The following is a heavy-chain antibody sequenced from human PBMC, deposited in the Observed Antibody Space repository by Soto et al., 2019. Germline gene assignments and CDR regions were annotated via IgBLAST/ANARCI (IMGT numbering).Heavy chain of an antibody. CDR3: ATTRGLAVGGSFDY. CDR1: GGSITRGSSY. CDR2: FYDGNT. D-gene: IGHD3-10*01. J-gene: IGHJ4*02. Sequence: SSETLSLTCIVSGGSITRGSSYWAWIRQPPGKGLEWVGTFYDGNTYHNPSLGSRITIAVDTSKNQFSSKLNSVAAADTAFYYCATTRGLAVGGSFDYWGQVMWVTVSS. V-gene: IGHV4-39*01.